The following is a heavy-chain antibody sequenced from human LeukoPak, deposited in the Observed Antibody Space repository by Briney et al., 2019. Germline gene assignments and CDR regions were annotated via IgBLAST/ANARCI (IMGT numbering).Heavy chain of an antibody. J-gene: IGHJ4*02. D-gene: IGHD5-18*01. V-gene: IGHV3-74*03. CDR3: AKDYNYGQTDS. CDR1: GFPFSAYW. Sequence: GGSLRLSCAASGFPFSAYWMHWVRQAPGKGLVWVSTINTDGSVTTHADSVKGRFTISRDNAGNTLYLQMNSLRGEDTAVYYCAKDYNYGQTDSWGQGTLVTVSS. CDR2: INTDGSVT.